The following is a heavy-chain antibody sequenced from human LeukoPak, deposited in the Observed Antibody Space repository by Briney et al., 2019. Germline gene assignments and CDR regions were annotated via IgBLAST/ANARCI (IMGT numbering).Heavy chain of an antibody. CDR1: GYTFTGYY. CDR3: ASGLGVVTATDYYGMDV. D-gene: IGHD3-3*01. CDR2: INPNSGGT. V-gene: IGHV1-2*02. J-gene: IGHJ6*02. Sequence: ASVKVSCTASGYTFTGYYMHWVRQAPGQGLEWMGWINPNSGGTNYAQKFQGRVTMTRDTSISTAYMELSRLRSDDTAVYYCASGLGVVTATDYYGMDVWGQGTTVTVSS.